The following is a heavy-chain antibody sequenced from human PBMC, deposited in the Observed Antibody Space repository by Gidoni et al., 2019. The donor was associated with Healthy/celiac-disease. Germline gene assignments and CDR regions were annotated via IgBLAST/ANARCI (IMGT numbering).Heavy chain of an antibody. D-gene: IGHD3-10*01. CDR3: ASGLLWFGEPPGDC. J-gene: IGHJ4*02. CDR1: GFTFSSYA. V-gene: IGHV3-30*01. CDR2: ISYDGSNK. Sequence: QVQLVESGGGVVQPGRSLRLSCAASGFTFSSYAMHWVRQAPGKGLEWVAVISYDGSNKYYADSVKGRFTISRDNSKNTLYLQMNSLRAEDTAVYYCASGLLWFGEPPGDCWGQGTLVTVSS.